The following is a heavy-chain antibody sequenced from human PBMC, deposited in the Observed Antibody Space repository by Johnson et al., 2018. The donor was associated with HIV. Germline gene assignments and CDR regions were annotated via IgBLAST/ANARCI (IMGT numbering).Heavy chain of an antibody. D-gene: IGHD6-6*01. CDR1: GFTVSSNY. CDR2: IYSGGST. J-gene: IGHJ3*02. CDR3: ARAGSSSDDAFDI. V-gene: IGHV3-66*01. Sequence: EKLVESGGGLIQPGGSLRLSCAASGFTVSSNYMSWVRQAPGKGLEWVSVIYSGGSTYYADSVKGRFTISRDNSKNTLYLQMNSLRAEDTAVYYCARAGSSSDDAFDIWGQGTMVTVSS.